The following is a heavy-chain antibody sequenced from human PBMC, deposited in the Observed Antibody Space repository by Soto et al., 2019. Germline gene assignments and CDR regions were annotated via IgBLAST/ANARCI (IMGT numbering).Heavy chain of an antibody. CDR1: GYSFTSYW. D-gene: IGHD5-18*01. CDR2: IYPGDSDT. J-gene: IGHJ6*02. V-gene: IGHV5-51*01. CDR3: ARHTIQLWPLYYYGMDV. Sequence: PGESLKISCKGSGYSFTSYWIGWVRQMPGKGLEWMGIIYPGDSDTRYSPSFQGQVTISADKSISTAYLQWSSLKASDTAMYYCARHTIQLWPLYYYGMDVWGQGTTVTVSS.